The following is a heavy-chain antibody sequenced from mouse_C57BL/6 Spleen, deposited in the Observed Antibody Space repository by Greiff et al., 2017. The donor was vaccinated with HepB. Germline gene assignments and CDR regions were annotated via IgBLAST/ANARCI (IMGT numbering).Heavy chain of an antibody. D-gene: IGHD1-1*01. Sequence: EVQLVESGPELVKPGASVKIPCKASGYTFTDYNMDWVKQSHGKSLEWIGDINPNNGGTIYNQKFKGKATLTVDKSSSTAYMELRSLTSEDTAVYYCARREHYYGSSPYYFDYWGQGTTLTVSS. V-gene: IGHV1-18*01. CDR3: ARREHYYGSSPYYFDY. CDR1: GYTFTDYN. CDR2: INPNNGGT. J-gene: IGHJ2*01.